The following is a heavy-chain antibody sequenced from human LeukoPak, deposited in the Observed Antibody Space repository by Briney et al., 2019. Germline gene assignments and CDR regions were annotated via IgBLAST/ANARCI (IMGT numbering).Heavy chain of an antibody. CDR1: GFTFADYA. D-gene: IGHD5-18*01. J-gene: IGHJ4*02. Sequence: GGSLRLSCTASGFTFADYAMSWSRQAPGKGLEWVSFSRSKVFGGTTEYAASVEGRFTISRDDSKSIAYLQMKSLKTEDTAVYYCTRERVRGYSYGDPGYWGQGTLVTVSS. CDR3: TRERVRGYSYGDPGY. V-gene: IGHV3-49*03. CDR2: SRSKVFGGTT.